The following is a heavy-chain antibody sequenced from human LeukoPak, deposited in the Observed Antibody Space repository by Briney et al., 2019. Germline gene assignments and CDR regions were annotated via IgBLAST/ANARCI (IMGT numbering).Heavy chain of an antibody. CDR1: GSSINVYY. CDR3: ARAHGSGIQIFDY. Sequence: SETLSLTCTVSGSSINVYYWSWIRQSPGKGLEWIAYISYSGSTNYNPSLKSRVTISVDTSKNQFSLKLSSVTAADTAVYYCARAHGSGIQIFDYWGQGTLVTVSS. V-gene: IGHV4-59*01. J-gene: IGHJ4*02. D-gene: IGHD3-10*01. CDR2: ISYSGST.